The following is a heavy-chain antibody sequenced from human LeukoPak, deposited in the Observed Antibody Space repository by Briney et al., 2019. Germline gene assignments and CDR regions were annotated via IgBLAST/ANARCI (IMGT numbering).Heavy chain of an antibody. CDR1: GGSISSYY. V-gene: IGHV4-59*12. D-gene: IGHD6-6*01. CDR2: IYYSGST. Sequence: PSETLSLTCTVSGGSISSYYWSWIRQPPGKGLEWIGSIYYSGSTYYNPSLKSRVTISVDTSKNQFSLKLSSVTAADTAVYYCARVGSSSSEAYYYYYYMDVWGKGTTVTVSS. CDR3: ARVGSSSSEAYYYYYYMDV. J-gene: IGHJ6*03.